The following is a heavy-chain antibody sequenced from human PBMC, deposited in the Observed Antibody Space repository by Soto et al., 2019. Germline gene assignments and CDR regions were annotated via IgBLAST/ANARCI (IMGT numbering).Heavy chain of an antibody. J-gene: IGHJ5*02. CDR1: GFTFSSNA. CDR2: ISSSGDIT. D-gene: IGHD6-19*01. CDR3: AKGTGSGWYFWFDP. V-gene: IGHV3-23*01. Sequence: GGSLRLSCAASGFTFSSNAMNWVRQAPGEGLEWVSTISSSGDITYYADSVKGRFTISRDNSKNTVYLQMNSLRAEDTAVYYCAKGTGSGWYFWFDPWGQGTLVTVSS.